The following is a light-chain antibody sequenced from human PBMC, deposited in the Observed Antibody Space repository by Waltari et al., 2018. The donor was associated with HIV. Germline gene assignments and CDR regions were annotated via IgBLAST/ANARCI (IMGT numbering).Light chain of an antibody. J-gene: IGLJ2*01. V-gene: IGLV2-18*02. CDR3: SSYSATNTVV. CDR1: NSDIGGYDR. CDR2: EFT. Sequence: QSALTQPPSVSGSPGQSVTISCAGTNSDIGGYDRVSWYQQPPGTAPRLVIYEFTIRPLGVPVRFSASKSGTTASLTISGLQAGDEGDYYCSSYSATNTVVFGGGTKLTVL.